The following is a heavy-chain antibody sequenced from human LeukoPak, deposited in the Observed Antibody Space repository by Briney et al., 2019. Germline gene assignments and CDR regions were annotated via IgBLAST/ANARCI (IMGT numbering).Heavy chain of an antibody. CDR1: GGSISSGDYY. D-gene: IGHD3-16*02. V-gene: IGHV4-30-4*01. CDR2: IYYSGST. Sequence: SQTLSLTCTVSGGSISSGDYYWSWIRQPPGKGLEWIGYIYYSGSTYHNPSLKSRVTISVDTSKNQFSLKLSSVTAADTAVYYCARVVGGLGELSFRYYFDYWGQGTLVTVSS. J-gene: IGHJ4*02. CDR3: ARVVGGLGELSFRYYFDY.